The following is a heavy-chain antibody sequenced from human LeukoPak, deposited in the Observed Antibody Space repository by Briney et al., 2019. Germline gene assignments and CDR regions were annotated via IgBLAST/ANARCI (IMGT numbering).Heavy chain of an antibody. CDR3: ARALGYSYGYAVDY. CDR1: GFIFSNYN. CDR2: ISSSSGTI. Sequence: GSLRLSCAASGFIFSNYNMNWVRQPPGKGLEWLSYISSSSGTIYYADSVKGRFTISGDNAKNSLYLQMNSLRAEDTAVYYCARALGYSYGYAVDYWGQGTLVTVSS. J-gene: IGHJ4*02. D-gene: IGHD5-18*01. V-gene: IGHV3-48*01.